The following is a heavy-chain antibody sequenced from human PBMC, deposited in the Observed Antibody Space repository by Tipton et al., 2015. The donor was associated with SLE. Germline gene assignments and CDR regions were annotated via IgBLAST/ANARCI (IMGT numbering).Heavy chain of an antibody. V-gene: IGHV4-61*01. CDR2: SYYSGRT. D-gene: IGHD3-10*01. Sequence: LRLSCTVSGGSFSSGSYYWSSIRQPPGKRLEWIGYSYYSGRTNYKPSLKSRVTISVDTSKNQFSLKLSSVTAADTAVYYCARGRGGLLLWSLDAFDIWGQGTMVTVSS. CDR3: ARGRGGLLLWSLDAFDI. J-gene: IGHJ3*02. CDR1: GGSFSSGSYY.